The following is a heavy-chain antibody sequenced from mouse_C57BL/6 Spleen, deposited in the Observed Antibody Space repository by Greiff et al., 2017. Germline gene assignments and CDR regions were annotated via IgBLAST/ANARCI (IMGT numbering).Heavy chain of an antibody. D-gene: IGHD3-1*01. CDR3: ASAGPVWFAY. CDR2: IDPSDSYT. V-gene: IGHV1-69*01. CDR1: GYTFTSYW. Sequence: QVQLQQPGAELVMPGASVKLSCKASGYTFTSYWMHWVKQRPGQGLEWTGEIDPSDSYTNYNQKFKGKSTLTVDKSSSTAYMQLSSLTSEDSAVYYCASAGPVWFAYWGQGTLVTVSA. J-gene: IGHJ3*01.